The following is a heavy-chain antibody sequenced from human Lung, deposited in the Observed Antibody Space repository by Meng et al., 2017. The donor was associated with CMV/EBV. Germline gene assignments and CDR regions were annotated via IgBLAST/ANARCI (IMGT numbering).Heavy chain of an antibody. CDR3: ARARSSGWYLAYYFDY. V-gene: IGHV1-69*02. J-gene: IGHJ4*02. CDR2: IIPILGIA. CDR1: GGTFSSYT. D-gene: IGHD6-19*01. Sequence: SVKVSXKASGGTFSSYTISWVRQAPGQGLEWMGRIIPILGIANYAQKFQGRVTITADKSTSTAYMELSSLRSEDTAVYYCARARSSGWYLAYYFDYWGQGTLVTVSS.